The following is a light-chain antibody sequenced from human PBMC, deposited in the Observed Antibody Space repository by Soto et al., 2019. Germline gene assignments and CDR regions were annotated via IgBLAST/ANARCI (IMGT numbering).Light chain of an antibody. Sequence: EIVLTQSPGTLSLSPGERATLSCRASQSVGSFLAWYQLKPGQAPRLLIFDSFYRATGIPARFSGSGSGTDFTLTISGLEPEDFAVYYCQQRSDWPPYTFGQGTRLEIK. V-gene: IGKV3-11*01. CDR2: DSF. CDR3: QQRSDWPPYT. J-gene: IGKJ2*01. CDR1: QSVGSF.